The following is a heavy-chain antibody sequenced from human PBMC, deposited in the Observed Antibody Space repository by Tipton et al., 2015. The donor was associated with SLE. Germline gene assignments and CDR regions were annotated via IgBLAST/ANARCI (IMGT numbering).Heavy chain of an antibody. V-gene: IGHV4-39*01. CDR1: GGSISDSTVY. J-gene: IGHJ6*02. Sequence: TLSLTCTVSGGSISDSTVYWAWIRQPPGKGLEWIGSMYYGGDTYHNPSLKSRVTISLDTSKNQFSLKLSSVTAADTALYFCARHLGAARSPWYYFYGMDVWGQGTTVTVSS. CDR3: ARHLGAARSPWYYFYGMDV. D-gene: IGHD6-6*01. CDR2: MYYGGDT.